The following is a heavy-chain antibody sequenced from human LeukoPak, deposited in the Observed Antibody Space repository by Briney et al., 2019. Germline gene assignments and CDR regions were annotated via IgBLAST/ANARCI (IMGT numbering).Heavy chain of an antibody. Sequence: PSETLSLTCAVYGGSFSGYYWSWIRQPPGKGLEWIGEINHSGSTNYNPSLKSRVTISVDTSKNQFSLKLSSVTAADTAVYYCARGRDGSYYAYFDYWGQGTLVTVSS. CDR2: INHSGST. CDR3: ARGRDGSYYAYFDY. CDR1: GGSFSGYY. J-gene: IGHJ4*02. D-gene: IGHD1-26*01. V-gene: IGHV4-34*01.